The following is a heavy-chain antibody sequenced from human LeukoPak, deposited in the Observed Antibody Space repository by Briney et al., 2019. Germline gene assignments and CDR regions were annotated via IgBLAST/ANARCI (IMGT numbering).Heavy chain of an antibody. D-gene: IGHD2-2*01. CDR2: INLKSGGT. CDR3: AREVRESQFDY. J-gene: IGHJ4*02. Sequence: GASVKVSCKASGNSFTAYYFYWLRQAPGQGPEWMGCINLKSGGTNYAQKFQGRVVMTRDTSISTTYMELSGLRSDDTAVYYCAREVRESQFDYWGQGTLVIVSS. CDR1: GNSFTAYY. V-gene: IGHV1-2*02.